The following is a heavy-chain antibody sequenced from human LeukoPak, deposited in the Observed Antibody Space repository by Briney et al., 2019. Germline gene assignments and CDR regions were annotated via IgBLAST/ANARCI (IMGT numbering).Heavy chain of an antibody. Sequence: SETLSLTCTVSGGSISSYYWSWIRQPPGKGLEWIGYIYYSGSTNYNPSLKSRVTISVDTSKNQFSLKLSSVTAADTAVYYCARGWGRGEGFYYFDYWGQGTLVTVSS. D-gene: IGHD3-16*01. CDR3: ARGWGRGEGFYYFDY. CDR2: IYYSGST. CDR1: GGSISSYY. J-gene: IGHJ4*02. V-gene: IGHV4-59*01.